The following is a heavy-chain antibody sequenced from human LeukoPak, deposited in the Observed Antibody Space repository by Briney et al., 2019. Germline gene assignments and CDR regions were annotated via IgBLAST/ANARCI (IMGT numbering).Heavy chain of an antibody. V-gene: IGHV4-59*01. CDR2: IYYSGST. D-gene: IGHD5-12*01. CDR1: GGSFSGYY. CDR3: ARGLAGWLIDY. J-gene: IGHJ4*02. Sequence: SETLSLTCAVYGGSFSGYYWSWIRQPPGKGLEWIGYIYYSGSTNYNPSLKSRVTISVDTSKNQFSLKLSSVTAADTAVYYCARGLAGWLIDYWGQGTLVTVSS.